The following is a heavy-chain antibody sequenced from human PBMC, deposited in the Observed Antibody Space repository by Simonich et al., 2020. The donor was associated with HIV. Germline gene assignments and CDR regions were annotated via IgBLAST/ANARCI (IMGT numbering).Heavy chain of an antibody. CDR3: AREFVYYGSGLSPSWFDP. V-gene: IGHV4-34*01. J-gene: IGHJ5*02. CDR2: INHSGNT. CDR1: GGSFSGYY. Sequence: QVQLQQWGAGLLKPSETLSLTCAVYGGSFSGYYWSWIRQPPGKGLEWLGEINHSGNTNYEPSLKSRVTIAVDTSKNQFSLKLSSVTAADTAVYYCAREFVYYGSGLSPSWFDPWGQGTLVTVSS. D-gene: IGHD3-10*01.